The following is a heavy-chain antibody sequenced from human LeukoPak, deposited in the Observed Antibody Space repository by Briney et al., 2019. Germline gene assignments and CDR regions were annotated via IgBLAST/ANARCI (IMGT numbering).Heavy chain of an antibody. V-gene: IGHV3-23*01. J-gene: IGHJ4*02. CDR3: AKEWTVTTKIDS. D-gene: IGHD4-11*01. CDR1: GFTFSSYA. CDR2: FSGSGGNT. Sequence: PGGSLRLSCAASGFTFSSYAVSWVRQAPGKGLEWVSAFSGSGGNTYYADSVKGRFTISRDNSKNTLYLQMNSLRAEDTAVYFCAKEWTVTTKIDSWGQGTLVTVSS.